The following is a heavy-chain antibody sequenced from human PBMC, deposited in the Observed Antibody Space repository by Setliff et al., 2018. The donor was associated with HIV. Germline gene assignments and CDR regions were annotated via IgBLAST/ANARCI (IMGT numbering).Heavy chain of an antibody. Sequence: SETLSLTCAVSGYSIGSGSFWGWIRQPPGKGLEWIATIPHNGGTYYNPDPSLTGRVTISVDTSKNQFSLKLSSVTAADTAVYYCARRGDFFYYAMDVWGQGTTVTSP. CDR1: GYSIGSGSF. J-gene: IGHJ6*02. CDR3: ARRGDFFYYAMDV. V-gene: IGHV4-38-2*01. CDR2: IPHNGGT.